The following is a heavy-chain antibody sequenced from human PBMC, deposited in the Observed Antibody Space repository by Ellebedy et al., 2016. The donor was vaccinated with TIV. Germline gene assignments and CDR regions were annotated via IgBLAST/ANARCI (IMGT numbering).Heavy chain of an antibody. J-gene: IGHJ5*02. CDR3: VVASIKMIRGVRQNAS. CDR2: INPTDGST. D-gene: IGHD3-10*01. CDR1: GYTLSNYY. V-gene: IGHV1-46*01. Sequence: ASVKVSCXASGYTLSNYYFHWVRQAPGQGLEWMGLINPTDGSTTYPQRFRGRVTMTRDTSTSTVYMELRSLRSDDTAVYYCVVASIKMIRGVRQNASWGQGTLVLVSS.